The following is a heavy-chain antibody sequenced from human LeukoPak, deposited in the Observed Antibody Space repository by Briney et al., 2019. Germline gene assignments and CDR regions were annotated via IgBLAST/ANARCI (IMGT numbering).Heavy chain of an antibody. CDR1: SGSISSRSHY. CDR3: ARHGDASYYYYMDV. Sequence: SETLSLTCSVSSGSISSRSHYWGWIRQSPEKGLEWIGSIYHSGTTYRNPSLKSRVTISVDTSMNQFSLNLSGVTAADTAIYYCARHGDASYYYYMDVWGKGTTVTVAS. CDR2: IYHSGTT. J-gene: IGHJ6*03. V-gene: IGHV4-39*01. D-gene: IGHD5-24*01.